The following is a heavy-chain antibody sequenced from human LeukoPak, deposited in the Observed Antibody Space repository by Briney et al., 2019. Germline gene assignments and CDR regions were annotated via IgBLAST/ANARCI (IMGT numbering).Heavy chain of an antibody. Sequence: PGGSLRLSCAASGFTFSNYVMSWVRQAPGKGLEWVSAISGSGGSTYYAGSVKGRFTISRDNSKNTLYLQMNSLRAEDTAVYYCAKDRLAAAGTAQGFDYWGQGTLVTVSS. CDR3: AKDRLAAAGTAQGFDY. CDR2: ISGSGGST. V-gene: IGHV3-23*01. CDR1: GFTFSNYV. J-gene: IGHJ4*02. D-gene: IGHD6-13*01.